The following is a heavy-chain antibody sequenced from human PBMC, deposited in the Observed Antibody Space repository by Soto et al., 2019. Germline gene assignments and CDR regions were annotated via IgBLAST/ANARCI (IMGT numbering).Heavy chain of an antibody. V-gene: IGHV1-69*18. Sequence: QVQLVQSGAEVKTPGSSVKVSCKASGGTFSSYSINWVRQAPGQGLEWMGRLIPMFGTTDYAQRFQGRLTFTADESTSTASMEVTNLTSEDTAVYYCARAVVLTFTRFYDMDVWGQGTTVTVSS. CDR2: LIPMFGTT. D-gene: IGHD3-9*01. CDR1: GGTFSSYS. J-gene: IGHJ6*02. CDR3: ARAVVLTFTRFYDMDV.